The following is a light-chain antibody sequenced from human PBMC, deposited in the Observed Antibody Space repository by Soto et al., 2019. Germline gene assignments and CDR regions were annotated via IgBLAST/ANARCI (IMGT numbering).Light chain of an antibody. CDR2: WAS. CDR3: QQYYSTPLT. CDR1: QSVLYSSNNKNY. J-gene: IGKJ4*01. V-gene: IGKV4-1*01. Sequence: DIVMTESPDSLAVSLGERATINCKSSQSVLYSSNNKNYLAWYQQKPGQPPKLLIYWASTREFGVPDRFSGSGSGTAFTLTISSLQAEDVAVYYCQQYYSTPLTFGGGTKVEIK.